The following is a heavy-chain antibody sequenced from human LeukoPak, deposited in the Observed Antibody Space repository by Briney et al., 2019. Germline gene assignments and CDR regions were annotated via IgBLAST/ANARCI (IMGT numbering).Heavy chain of an antibody. CDR3: AIRPHSSSWYRYYYYGMDV. D-gene: IGHD6-13*01. V-gene: IGHV1-69*13. Sequence: GASVKVSCKASGGTFSSYAISWVRQAPGQGLEWMGGIIPIFGTANYAQKFQGRVTITADESTSTAYMELSSLRSEDTAVYYCAIRPHSSSWYRYYYYGMDVWGQGTTVTVSS. CDR1: GGTFSSYA. J-gene: IGHJ6*02. CDR2: IIPIFGTA.